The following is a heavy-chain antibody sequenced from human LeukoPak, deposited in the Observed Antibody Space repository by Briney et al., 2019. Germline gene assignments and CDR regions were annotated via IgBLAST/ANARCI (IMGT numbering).Heavy chain of an antibody. CDR2: IYTSGST. J-gene: IGHJ4*02. V-gene: IGHV4-4*07. Sequence: PSETLSLTCTVSGGSISSYYWSWIRQPAGKGLEWIGRIYTSGSTNYNPSLQSRVTMSVDTSKNQFSLKLSSVTAADTAVYYCARETFDWLSFNQPSLSLDYWAREPWSPSPQ. CDR3: ARETFDWLSFNQPSLSLDY. D-gene: IGHD3-9*01. CDR1: GGSISSYY.